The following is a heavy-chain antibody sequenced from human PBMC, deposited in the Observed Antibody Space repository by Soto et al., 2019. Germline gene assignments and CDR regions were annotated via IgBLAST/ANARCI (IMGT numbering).Heavy chain of an antibody. CDR3: ARGTTFNYAGFDV. V-gene: IGHV1-8*01. J-gene: IGHJ6*02. Sequence: QAHLEQSGAELKRPGASVKVSCKASGYTFSDFDLNWLRQASGQGPEWMGWMNAKSGDTFFAQRFQGKFNMTCDTSVSTAYRAVGSLASDDTSIYYCARGTTFNYAGFDVWGQGTTVAVSS. D-gene: IGHD3-16*01. CDR1: GYTFSDFD. CDR2: MNAKSGDT.